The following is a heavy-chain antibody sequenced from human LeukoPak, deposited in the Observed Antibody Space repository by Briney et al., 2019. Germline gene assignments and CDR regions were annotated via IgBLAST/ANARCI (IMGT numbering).Heavy chain of an antibody. CDR1: GYTFTSYG. V-gene: IGHV1-18*01. D-gene: IGHD2-2*01. J-gene: IGHJ4*02. Sequence: GASVKVSCKASGYTFTSYGISWVRQAPGQGLEWVGRISTYNGNTFYAQKFEGRVTMTTDTSTNTVYMDLRSLRSDDTAVYYCARDLEHCRNIICSNSAYWGQGTLVTVSS. CDR2: ISTYNGNT. CDR3: ARDLEHCRNIICSNSAY.